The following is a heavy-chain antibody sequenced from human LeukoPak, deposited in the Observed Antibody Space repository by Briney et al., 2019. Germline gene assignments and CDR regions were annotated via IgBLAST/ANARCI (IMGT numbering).Heavy chain of an antibody. D-gene: IGHD6-13*01. CDR2: LNPNSGGT. Sequence: GASVKVSCKASGYTFTSYDINWVRQASGQGLEWMGWLNPNSGGTNYAQKFQGRVTMTRDTSISTAYMELSRLRSDDTAVYYCAREDGSSFSRNWFDPWGQGTLVTVSS. J-gene: IGHJ5*02. CDR1: GYTFTSYD. CDR3: AREDGSSFSRNWFDP. V-gene: IGHV1-2*02.